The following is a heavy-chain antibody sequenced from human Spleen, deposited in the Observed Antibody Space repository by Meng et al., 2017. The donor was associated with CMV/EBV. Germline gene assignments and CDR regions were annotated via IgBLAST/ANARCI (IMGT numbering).Heavy chain of an antibody. CDR2: IWYDGSNK. Sequence: LSLTCAASGFTFSSYGMHWVRQVPGKGLEWVAVIWYDGSNKYYADSVKGRFTISRDNSKNTLYLQMKSLRTEDTALYYCAKSRLVGATTDYWGQGTLVTVSS. V-gene: IGHV3-33*06. CDR3: AKSRLVGATTDY. CDR1: GFTFSSYG. D-gene: IGHD1-26*01. J-gene: IGHJ4*02.